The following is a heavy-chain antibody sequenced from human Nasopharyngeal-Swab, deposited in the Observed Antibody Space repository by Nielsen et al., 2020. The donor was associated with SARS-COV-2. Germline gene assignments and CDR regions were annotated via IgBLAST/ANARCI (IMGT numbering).Heavy chain of an antibody. Sequence: GGSLRLSCSASGFNFTSYAIHCVRQPPGKGLEWVAVASYDGTNTFYADSVKGRFAISRDNSKSTVSLQMNSLRSEDTAVYYCAKDRGGRSIDSWGQGTLVTVSS. CDR3: AKDRGGRSIDS. CDR1: GFNFTSYA. CDR2: ASYDGTNT. D-gene: IGHD3-16*01. J-gene: IGHJ4*02. V-gene: IGHV3-30-3*02.